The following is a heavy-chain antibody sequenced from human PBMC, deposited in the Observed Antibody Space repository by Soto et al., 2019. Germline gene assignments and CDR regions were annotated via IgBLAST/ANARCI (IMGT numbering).Heavy chain of an antibody. CDR2: ISASETNR. Sequence: EVQLLESGGGLVQPGGSLRLSCAASGFNFRSYAMIWVRQAPGKGLEWVSGISASETNRFYADSVRGRFTISRDNSKDTLYLQMNSLRVGDTAIYYCARAGPYCSSVTCYVSLDYGGQGTLVTVSS. D-gene: IGHD2-2*01. J-gene: IGHJ4*02. CDR3: ARAGPYCSSVTCYVSLDY. CDR1: GFNFRSYA. V-gene: IGHV3-23*01.